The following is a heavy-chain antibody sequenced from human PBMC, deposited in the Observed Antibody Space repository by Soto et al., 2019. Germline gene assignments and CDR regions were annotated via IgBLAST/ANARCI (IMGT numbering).Heavy chain of an antibody. D-gene: IGHD1-26*01. CDR2: ISYDGSNK. V-gene: IGHV3-30*18. Sequence: GGSLRLSCAASGFTFSSYGMHWVRQAPGKGLEWVAVISYDGSNKYYADSVKGRFTISRDNSKNTLYLQMNSLRAEDTAVYYCAKDPVAVGATIGFYYGMDVWGQGTTVTVSS. CDR3: AKDPVAVGATIGFYYGMDV. CDR1: GFTFSSYG. J-gene: IGHJ6*02.